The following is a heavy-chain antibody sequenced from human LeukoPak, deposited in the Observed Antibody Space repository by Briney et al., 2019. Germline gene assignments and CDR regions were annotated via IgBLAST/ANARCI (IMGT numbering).Heavy chain of an antibody. CDR1: GGSISTSSYY. V-gene: IGHV4-61*02. CDR3: ARDQYYYDSSGKYYMDV. Sequence: PSETLSLTCTVSGGSISTSSYYWSWIRQPAGKGLEWIGRIYTSGSTNYNPSLKSRVTMSVDTSKNQFSLKLSSVTAADTAVYYCARDQYYYDSSGKYYMDVWGKGTTVTISS. J-gene: IGHJ6*03. CDR2: IYTSGST. D-gene: IGHD3-22*01.